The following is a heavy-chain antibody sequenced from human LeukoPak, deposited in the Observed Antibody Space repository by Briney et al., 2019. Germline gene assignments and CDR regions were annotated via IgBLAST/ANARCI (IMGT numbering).Heavy chain of an antibody. D-gene: IGHD4-17*01. V-gene: IGHV4-34*01. J-gene: IGHJ4*02. CDR3: ARGSHDYGDFYLFDH. CDR2: ISDSGSA. CDR1: VDSFSGYY. Sequence: SETLSLACAVYVDSFSGYYWHWIRQPPGKGLEWIGEISDSGSANYNPSLKSRVTISVDTSKNQFSLRLSSVTAADTALYYCARGSHDYGDFYLFDHWGQGTLVTVSS.